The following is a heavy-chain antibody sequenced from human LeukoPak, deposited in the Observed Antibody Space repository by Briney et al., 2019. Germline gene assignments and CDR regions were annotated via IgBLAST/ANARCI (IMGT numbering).Heavy chain of an antibody. CDR3: ASAALYYYGMDV. V-gene: IGHV1-3*01. CDR2: INAGNGNT. CDR1: GYTFTSYA. D-gene: IGHD2-2*01. J-gene: IGHJ6*02. Sequence: ASVNVSCKASGYTFTSYAMHWVRQAPGQRLEWMGWINAGNGNTKYSQKFQGRVTITRDTSASTAYMELSSLRSEDTAVYYCASAALYYYGMDVWGQGTTVTVSS.